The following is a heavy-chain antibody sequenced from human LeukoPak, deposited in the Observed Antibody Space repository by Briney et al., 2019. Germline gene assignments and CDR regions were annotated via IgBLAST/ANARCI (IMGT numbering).Heavy chain of an antibody. CDR3: ARHFDF. J-gene: IGHJ4*02. Sequence: PSETLSLTCPVSGASISSSGSYWGWIRQPPGKGLEWIGTISFSGSTYYNPSLESRVTISVDTSKNQFSLKLHSVTAADTAVYYCARHFDFWGQGTLVTVSS. V-gene: IGHV4-39*01. CDR1: GASISSSGSY. CDR2: ISFSGST.